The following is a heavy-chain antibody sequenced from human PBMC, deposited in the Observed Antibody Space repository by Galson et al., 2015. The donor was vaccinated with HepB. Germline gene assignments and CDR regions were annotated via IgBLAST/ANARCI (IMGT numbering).Heavy chain of an antibody. J-gene: IGHJ4*02. V-gene: IGHV3-23*01. CDR3: AKLERCES. CDR1: GLTFSNYV. CDR2: IGASGGTG. D-gene: IGHD5-24*01. Sequence: SLRLSCAASGLTFSNYVMSWVRQAPGKGLEWVATIGASGGTGNYADSVKGRFTISRDNSKNTLYLQMNSLRAEDTAVYYCAKLERCESWGQGTLVTVSP.